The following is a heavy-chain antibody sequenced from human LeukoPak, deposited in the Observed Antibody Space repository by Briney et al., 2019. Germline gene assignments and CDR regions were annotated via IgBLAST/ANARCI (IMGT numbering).Heavy chain of an antibody. J-gene: IGHJ1*01. CDR1: GFTFSSYA. D-gene: IGHD3-22*01. CDR2: INWNGGST. Sequence: PGGSLRLSCAASGFTFSSYAMSWVRQAPGKGLEWVSGINWNGGSTGYADSVKGRFTISRDNAKNSLYLQMNSLRAEDTALYHCARSSGYYFEYFQHWGQGTLVTVSS. CDR3: ARSSGYYFEYFQH. V-gene: IGHV3-20*01.